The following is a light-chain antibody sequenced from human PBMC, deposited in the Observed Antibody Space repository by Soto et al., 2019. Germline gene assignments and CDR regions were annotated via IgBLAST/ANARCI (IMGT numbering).Light chain of an antibody. V-gene: IGKV1-8*01. CDR2: AAS. CDR3: QQYNSYPIT. CDR1: HGVSSY. J-gene: IGKJ5*01. Sequence: AIRITQAPSSLSASTGDRVTITCRASHGVSSYLAWYQQKPGKAPKLLIYAASTLQSGVPSRFSGSGSGTDFTLTISSLQPDDFATYYCQQYNSYPITFGQGTRLEIK.